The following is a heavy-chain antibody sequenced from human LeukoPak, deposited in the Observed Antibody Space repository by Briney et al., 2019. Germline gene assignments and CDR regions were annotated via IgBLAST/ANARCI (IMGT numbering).Heavy chain of an antibody. J-gene: IGHJ6*03. CDR1: GGSISSHY. V-gene: IGHV4-59*11. Sequence: SETLSLTCTVSGGSISSHYWSWIRQPPGKGLEWIGYIYYSGSTNYNPSLKSRVTISVDTSKNQFSLKLSSVTAADTAVYYCARHQTYGSGSYYYYYYMDVWGKGTLVTVSS. CDR3: ARHQTYGSGSYYYYYYMDV. D-gene: IGHD3-10*01. CDR2: IYYSGST.